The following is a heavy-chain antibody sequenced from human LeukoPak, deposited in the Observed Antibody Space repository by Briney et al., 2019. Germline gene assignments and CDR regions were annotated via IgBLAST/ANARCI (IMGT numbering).Heavy chain of an antibody. CDR3: ARYLSSWYDY. CDR1: GYTFTSYY. V-gene: IGHV1-69*13. D-gene: IGHD6-13*01. Sequence: GASAKLSCKASGYTFTSYYMHWVRQAPGQGLEWMGGIIPIFGTANYAQKFQGRVTITADESTSTAYMELSSLRSEDTAVYYCARYLSSWYDYWGQGTLVTVSS. CDR2: IIPIFGTA. J-gene: IGHJ4*02.